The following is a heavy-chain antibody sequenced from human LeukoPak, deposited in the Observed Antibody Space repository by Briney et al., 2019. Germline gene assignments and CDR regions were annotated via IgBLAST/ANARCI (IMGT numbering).Heavy chain of an antibody. D-gene: IGHD4-17*01. CDR3: ARERGYGADY. CDR1: GFTFSDYY. J-gene: IGHJ4*02. Sequence: GGSLRLSCAASGFTFSDYYMSWIRQAPGKGLEWVSYISSSGGTIYSADSVKGRFTISRDNAKKSLYLQMNSLRADDTAVYYCARERGYGADYWGQGTLVTVSS. V-gene: IGHV3-11*04. CDR2: ISSSGGTI.